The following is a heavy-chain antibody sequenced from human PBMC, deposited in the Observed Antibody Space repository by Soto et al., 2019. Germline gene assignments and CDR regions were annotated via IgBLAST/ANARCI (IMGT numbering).Heavy chain of an antibody. CDR1: GFTFSSYA. CDR3: AKVSGWYVY. D-gene: IGHD6-19*01. V-gene: IGHV3-23*01. CDR2: ISGSGSGGST. J-gene: IGHJ4*02. Sequence: EVQLLESGGGLVQPGGSLRLSCAASGFTFSSYAMSWVRQAPGKGLEWVSGISGSGSGGSTYYADSVKGRFTISRDNSKNTVYLQMNSLRAEDTAVYYCAKVSGWYVYWGQGTLVTVSS.